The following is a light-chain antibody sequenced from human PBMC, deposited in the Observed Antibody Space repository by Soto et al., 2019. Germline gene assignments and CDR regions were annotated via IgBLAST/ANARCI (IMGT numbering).Light chain of an antibody. CDR3: AAWDDSLNGPSVV. J-gene: IGLJ2*01. Sequence: QSVLTQPPSASGTPGQRDTISCSGSSSKIGSNTVNWYQQLPGTAPKLLIYSNNQRPSGVPDRFSGSKSGTSASLAISGLQSEDEAYYYCAAWDDSLNGPSVVFGRGTKVTVL. CDR1: SSKIGSNT. CDR2: SNN. V-gene: IGLV1-44*01.